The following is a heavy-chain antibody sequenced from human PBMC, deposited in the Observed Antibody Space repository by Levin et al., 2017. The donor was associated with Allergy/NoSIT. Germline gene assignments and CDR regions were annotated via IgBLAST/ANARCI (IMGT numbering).Heavy chain of an antibody. J-gene: IGHJ6*02. CDR1: GFTFNDYA. CDR3: AKDHKGYFYGMDV. Sequence: GGSLRLSCVGSGFTFNDYAMIWVRQAPGKGLEWVSTISLSGDTTYYGDSVKGRFTISKDSSKNTLYLQMNSLRAEDTAVYYCAKDHKGYFYGMDVWGQGTTVTVSS. V-gene: IGHV3-23*02. CDR2: ISLSGDTT.